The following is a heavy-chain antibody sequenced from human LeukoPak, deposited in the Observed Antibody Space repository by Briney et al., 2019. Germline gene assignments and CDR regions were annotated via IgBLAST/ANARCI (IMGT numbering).Heavy chain of an antibody. V-gene: IGHV3-23*01. CDR1: GFTFSSYW. J-gene: IGHJ4*02. D-gene: IGHD3-10*01. CDR2: IIGSAVNT. Sequence: GGSLRLSCAASGFTFSSYWMSWVRQAPGKGLEWVSTIIGSAVNTHYADSVKGRFTISRDDSKNTVYLQMNSLRAEDTAVYSCAKYTSGTSYRGLDQWGQGTLVTVSS. CDR3: AKYTSGTSYRGLDQ.